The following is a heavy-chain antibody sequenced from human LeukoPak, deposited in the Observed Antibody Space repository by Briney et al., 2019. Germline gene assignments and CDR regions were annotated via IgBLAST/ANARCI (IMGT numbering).Heavy chain of an antibody. Sequence: PSETLSLTCAVYGGSFSGYYWSWIRQPPGKGLEWIGEINHSGSTNYNPSLKSRVTISVDTSKNRFSLKLSSVTAADTAVYYCARHGGASSGWYFLRYWGQGTLVTVSS. J-gene: IGHJ4*02. CDR1: GGSFSGYY. D-gene: IGHD6-19*01. CDR3: ARHGGASSGWYFLRY. CDR2: INHSGST. V-gene: IGHV4-34*01.